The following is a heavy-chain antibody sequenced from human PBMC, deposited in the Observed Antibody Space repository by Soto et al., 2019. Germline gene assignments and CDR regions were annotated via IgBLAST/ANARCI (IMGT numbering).Heavy chain of an antibody. V-gene: IGHV1-2*04. Sequence: QVQLVQSGAEVTKPGASVKVSCKASGYTFTGYYIHWVRQAPGQGLEWMGWINPNSGGTNYAQKFQGWVTMTRDTSISTAYMELSRLRSDDTAVYYCVRDGGMATVPTLDFDYWGQGTLVTVSS. CDR1: GYTFTGYY. CDR3: VRDGGMATVPTLDFDY. D-gene: IGHD4-4*01. J-gene: IGHJ4*02. CDR2: INPNSGGT.